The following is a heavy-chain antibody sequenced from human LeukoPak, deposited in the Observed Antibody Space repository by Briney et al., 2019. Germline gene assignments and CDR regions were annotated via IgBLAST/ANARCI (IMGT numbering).Heavy chain of an antibody. CDR1: GGSISSHY. V-gene: IGHV4-59*11. CDR2: IYYSGST. Sequence: SETLSLTCTVSGGSISSHYWSWIRQPPGKGLGWIGYIYYSGSTNYNPSLKSRVTISVDTSKNQFSLKLSSVTAADTAVYYCARSDSSGYFDWFDPWGQGTLVTVSS. J-gene: IGHJ5*02. D-gene: IGHD3-22*01. CDR3: ARSDSSGYFDWFDP.